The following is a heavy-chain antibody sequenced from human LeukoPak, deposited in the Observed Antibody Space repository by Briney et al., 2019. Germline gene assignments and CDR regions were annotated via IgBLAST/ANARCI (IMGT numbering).Heavy chain of an antibody. V-gene: IGHV4-39*01. CDR2: SGTS. Sequence: SETLSLTCTVSGGSISSSNYYWGWIRQPPGKGPEWIGSSGTSYYNPSLKSRVTISVDTSKNQVSLNLTSVTDADTAVYYCARHILKSFRRLPNWFDPWGQGALVTVSS. D-gene: IGHD4-17*01. J-gene: IGHJ5*02. CDR3: ARHILKSFRRLPNWFDP. CDR1: GGSISSSNYY.